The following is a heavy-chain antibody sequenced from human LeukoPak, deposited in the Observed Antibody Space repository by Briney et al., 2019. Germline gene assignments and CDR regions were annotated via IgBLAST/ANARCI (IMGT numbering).Heavy chain of an antibody. CDR2: INHSGST. CDR1: GGSFSGYY. V-gene: IGHV4-34*01. D-gene: IGHD4-17*01. CDR3: ARASDNDDYSLDYFYYMDV. Sequence: SETLSLTCAVYGGSFSGYYWSWIRQPPGKGLEWIGEINHSGSTNYNPSLKSRVTISVDTSKNQFSLKLSSVTAADTAVYYCARASDNDDYSLDYFYYMDVWGEGTTVTVSS. J-gene: IGHJ6*03.